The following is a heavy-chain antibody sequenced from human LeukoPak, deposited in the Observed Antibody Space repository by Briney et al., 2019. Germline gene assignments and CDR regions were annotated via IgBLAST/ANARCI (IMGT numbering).Heavy chain of an antibody. V-gene: IGHV3-33*01. CDR3: ARDMTVTPPYNWFDP. CDR2: IWYDGSNK. D-gene: IGHD4-17*01. J-gene: IGHJ5*02. Sequence: GGSLRLSCAASGFTFSSYGMHWVRQAPGKGLGWVAVIWYDGSNKYYADSVKGRFTISRDNSKNTLYLQMNSLRAEDTAVYYCARDMTVTPPYNWFDPWGQGTLVTVSS. CDR1: GFTFSSYG.